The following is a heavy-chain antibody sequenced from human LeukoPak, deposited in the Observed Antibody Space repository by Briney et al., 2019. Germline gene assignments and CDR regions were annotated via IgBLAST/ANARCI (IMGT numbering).Heavy chain of an antibody. CDR3: AGNLGLRPLPYYYMDV. CDR1: GYTFTSYG. CDR2: IIPILGTA. D-gene: IGHD2-15*01. V-gene: IGHV1-69*05. Sequence: GASVKVSCKASGYTFTSYGISWVRQAPGQGLEWMGRIIPILGTANYAQKFQGRVTFTTDESTSTAYMELSSLRSEDTAVYYCAGNLGLRPLPYYYMDVWGKGTTVTVSS. J-gene: IGHJ6*03.